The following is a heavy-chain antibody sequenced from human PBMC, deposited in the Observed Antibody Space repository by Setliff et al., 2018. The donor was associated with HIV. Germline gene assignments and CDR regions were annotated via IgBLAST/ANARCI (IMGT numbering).Heavy chain of an antibody. J-gene: IGHJ6*03. CDR1: GYTFVDFY. V-gene: IGHV1-69-2*01. D-gene: IGHD2-2*02. CDR3: ATDRGAIEDVRRFYYMDV. Sequence: ASVKVSCKGSGYTFVDFYMHWVKEAPGRGLEWMGRIDPEDDETIYAENFQGRVTITADTSTDTVYMEVSSLISDDAAVYYCATDRGAIEDVRRFYYMDVWGKWTKVTVSS. CDR2: IDPEDDET.